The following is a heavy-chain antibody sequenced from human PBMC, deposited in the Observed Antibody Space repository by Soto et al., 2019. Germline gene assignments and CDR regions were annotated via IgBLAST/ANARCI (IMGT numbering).Heavy chain of an antibody. CDR3: ATTRGIAVGGSFDH. D-gene: IGHD6-13*01. J-gene: IGHJ5*02. CDR1: GASISSRSSY. V-gene: IGHV4-39*01. CDR2: FYSGST. Sequence: LSLTCIVSGASISSRSSYWGWIRQPPGKGLEWVGTFYSGSTYNNPSLKSRVTISVDTSKNQFSLKLSSVAAEDTAIYYCATTRGIAVGGSFDHWGQGTLVTVSS.